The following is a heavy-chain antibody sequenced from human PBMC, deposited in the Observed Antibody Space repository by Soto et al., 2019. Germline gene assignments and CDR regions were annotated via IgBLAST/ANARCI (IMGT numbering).Heavy chain of an antibody. J-gene: IGHJ4*02. V-gene: IGHV3-33*01. CDR2: IWYDGSNK. CDR1: GFTFSSYG. D-gene: IGHD2-15*01. CDR3: ARDGYCSGGSCYSVPVFDY. Sequence: QVQLVESGGGVVQPGRSLRLSCAASGFTFSSYGMHWVRQAPGKGLEWVAVIWYDGSNKYYADSVKGRFTISRDNSXTXLXXQMTSLRAGDTAVYYCARDGYCSGGSCYSVPVFDYWGQGTLVTVSS.